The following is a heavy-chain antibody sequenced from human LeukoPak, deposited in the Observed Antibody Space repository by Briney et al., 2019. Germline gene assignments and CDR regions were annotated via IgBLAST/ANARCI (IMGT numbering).Heavy chain of an antibody. CDR2: IGIRGDT. Sequence: GGPLRLSCVASGFNFIDYDMHWVRQVIGKGLEWVSAIGIRGDTHYSGSVKGRFTISRENAESPLYLQMNSLRAEDTAVYYCARGGIQVSGIDEFDYWGQGTLVTVSS. D-gene: IGHD6-19*01. CDR3: ARGGIQVSGIDEFDY. CDR1: GFNFIDYD. V-gene: IGHV3-13*01. J-gene: IGHJ4*02.